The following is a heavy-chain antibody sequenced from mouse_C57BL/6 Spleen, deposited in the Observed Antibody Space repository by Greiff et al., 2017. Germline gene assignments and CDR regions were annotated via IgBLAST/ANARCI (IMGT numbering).Heavy chain of an antibody. J-gene: IGHJ4*01. CDR3: AKNRWDGYEATMDY. CDR2: IWRGGST. Sequence: VQLQQSGPGLVQPSQSLSITCTVSGFSLTSYGVHWVRQSPGKGLEWLGVIWRGGSTDYNAAFMSRLSITKDNSKSQVFFKMNSLQADDTAIYYCAKNRWDGYEATMDYWGQGTSVTVSS. D-gene: IGHD2-2*01. CDR1: GFSLTSYG. V-gene: IGHV2-5*01.